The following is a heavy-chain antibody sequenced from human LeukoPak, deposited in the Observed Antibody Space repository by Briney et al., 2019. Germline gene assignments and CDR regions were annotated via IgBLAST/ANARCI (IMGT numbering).Heavy chain of an antibody. CDR2: TKQDGSDE. V-gene: IGHV3-7*01. CDR1: GFTFSSHW. J-gene: IGHJ4*02. Sequence: PGGSLRLSCAASGFTFSSHWMSWVRQAPGKGLEWVANTKQDGSDEYYMDSVKGRFTISRDNAKNSLYLQMNSLRAEDTAVYYCARDQPVAALDYWGQGTLVTVSS. CDR3: ARDQPVAALDY. D-gene: IGHD6-19*01.